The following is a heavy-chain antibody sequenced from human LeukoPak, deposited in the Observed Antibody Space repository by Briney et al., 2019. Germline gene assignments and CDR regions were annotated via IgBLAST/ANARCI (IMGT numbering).Heavy chain of an antibody. CDR2: ISYDGSNK. D-gene: IGHD3-16*02. V-gene: IGHV3-30*04. CDR3: AKIIGSYFDY. CDR1: GFTFSSYA. J-gene: IGHJ4*02. Sequence: GGSLRLSCAASGFTFSSYAMHWVRQAPGKGLEWVAVISYDGSNKYYADSVKGRFTISRDNSKNTLYLQMNSLRAEDTAVYYCAKIIGSYFDYWGQGTLVTVSS.